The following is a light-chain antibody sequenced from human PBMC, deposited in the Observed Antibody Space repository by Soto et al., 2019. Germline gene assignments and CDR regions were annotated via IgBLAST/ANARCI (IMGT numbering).Light chain of an antibody. CDR1: QAITNC. CDR3: QQVNSYPIT. V-gene: IGKV1-9*01. J-gene: IGKJ5*01. CDR2: AAY. Sequence: IQLTQPPSSLSPSVQVIVTITCRASQAITNCLAWYQQKPGKAPKLLIYAAYTLQSGVPSRFSGSGSGTDFTLTISSLQPEDFATYYCQQVNSYPITFGQGTRLEIK.